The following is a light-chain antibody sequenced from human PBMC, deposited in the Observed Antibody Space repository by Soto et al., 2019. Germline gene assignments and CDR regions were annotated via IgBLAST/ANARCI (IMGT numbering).Light chain of an antibody. J-gene: IGKJ5*01. CDR1: QSVPSGY. Sequence: ESVLTQSPGTLSLSPGERATLSCRASQSVPSGYLAWYQQKPGQAPRLLIYGASTRATGTPDRLSGSGSGTDFTLTISSLEPEDFAVYFCQQYGTSPITFGQGTRLEIQ. V-gene: IGKV3-20*01. CDR3: QQYGTSPIT. CDR2: GAS.